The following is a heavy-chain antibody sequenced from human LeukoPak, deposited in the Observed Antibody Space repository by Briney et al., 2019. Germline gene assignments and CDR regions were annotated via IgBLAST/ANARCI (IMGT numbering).Heavy chain of an antibody. Sequence: SQTLSLTCTVSGGSISSGGYYWSWIRQHPGKGLEWIGYIYYSGSTYYNPSLKNRVTISVDTSKSQFSLKLSSVTAADTAVYYCARRVPAATFDYWGQGTLVTVSS. CDR3: ARRVPAATFDY. CDR1: GGSISSGGYY. CDR2: IYYSGST. J-gene: IGHJ4*02. V-gene: IGHV4-31*03. D-gene: IGHD2-2*01.